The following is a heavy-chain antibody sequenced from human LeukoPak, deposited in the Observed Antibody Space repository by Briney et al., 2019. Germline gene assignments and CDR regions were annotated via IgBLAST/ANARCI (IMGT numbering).Heavy chain of an antibody. Sequence: GGSLRLSCAASGFTFRTHAMHWVRQAPGKGLEWVAIISHDGDNKYCADSVKGRFTISRDNSKSTLYLQMNSLGPEDTAVYYCARTLGTVDYSNQIDHWGQGTLVTVSS. CDR3: ARTLGTVDYSNQIDH. D-gene: IGHD4-11*01. CDR2: ISHDGDNK. J-gene: IGHJ4*02. V-gene: IGHV3-30-3*01. CDR1: GFTFRTHA.